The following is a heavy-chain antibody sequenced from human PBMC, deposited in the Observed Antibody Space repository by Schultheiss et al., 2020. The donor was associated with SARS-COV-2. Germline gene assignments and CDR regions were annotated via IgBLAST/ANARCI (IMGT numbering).Heavy chain of an antibody. CDR2: IYYSGST. Sequence: SQTLSLTCTVSGGSVSSGSYYWSWIRQHPGKGLEWIGYIYYSGSTYYNPSLKSRVTISLDTSKNQFSLKLRSVTAADTAVYYCARERQRLRYYYGMDVWGQGTTVTVSS. CDR1: GGSVSSGSYY. V-gene: IGHV4-31*03. CDR3: ARERQRLRYYYGMDV. D-gene: IGHD6-25*01. J-gene: IGHJ6*02.